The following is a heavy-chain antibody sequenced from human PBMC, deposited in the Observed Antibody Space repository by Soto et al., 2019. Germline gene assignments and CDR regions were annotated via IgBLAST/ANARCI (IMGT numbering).Heavy chain of an antibody. CDR2: IYYSGST. Sequence: SETLSLTCTVSGGSISSSSYYWGWIRQPPGKGLEWIGSIYYSGSTYYNPSLKSRVTISVDTSKNQFSLKLSSVTAADTAVYYCVRRVLDFWSGYWVRGWFDPWGQGTLVTVSS. D-gene: IGHD3-3*01. J-gene: IGHJ5*02. V-gene: IGHV4-39*01. CDR3: VRRVLDFWSGYWVRGWFDP. CDR1: GGSISSSSYY.